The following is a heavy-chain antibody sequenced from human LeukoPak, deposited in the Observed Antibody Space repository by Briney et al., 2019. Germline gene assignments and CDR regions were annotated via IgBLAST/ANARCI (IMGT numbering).Heavy chain of an antibody. CDR3: GTVSGTSSILY. J-gene: IGHJ4*02. CDR1: GDPLSRHY. Sequence: SETLSLTCSVSGDPLSRHYWSWIRQPPGKGLEWIGYISHTGSANYNSSLKSRVTMSLDTSKKQYSPRLTSVTAADTAVYFCGTVSGTSSILYWGQGILVTVSA. V-gene: IGHV4-59*11. D-gene: IGHD2-2*01. CDR2: ISHTGSA.